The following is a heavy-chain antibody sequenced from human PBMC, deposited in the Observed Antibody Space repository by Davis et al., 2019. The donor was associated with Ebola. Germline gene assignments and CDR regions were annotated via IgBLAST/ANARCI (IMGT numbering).Heavy chain of an antibody. CDR2: ISYDGSNK. Sequence: GESLKISCAASGFTFSSYGMHWVRQAPGKGLEWVAVISYDGSNKYYADSVKGRFTISRDNSKNTLYLQMNSLRAEDTAVYYCAKDIGSWVVYDYYYGMDVWGQGTTVTVSS. J-gene: IGHJ6*02. CDR3: AKDIGSWVVYDYYYGMDV. D-gene: IGHD6-13*01. CDR1: GFTFSSYG. V-gene: IGHV3-30*18.